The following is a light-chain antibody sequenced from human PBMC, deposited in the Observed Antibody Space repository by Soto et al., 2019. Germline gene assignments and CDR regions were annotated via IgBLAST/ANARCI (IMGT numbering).Light chain of an antibody. V-gene: IGKV3-20*01. CDR2: AAS. CDR1: ETIKKNY. CDR3: QQYAESPIT. J-gene: IGKJ5*01. Sequence: EIVLTQSPGSLSLSPGAGSTLSCRASETIKKNYLAWYQQQPGQAPRLLIYAASRRATGIPERFSGGGSGTDFTLTISRLEPEDIAVFYCQQYAESPITFGQVTRLEI.